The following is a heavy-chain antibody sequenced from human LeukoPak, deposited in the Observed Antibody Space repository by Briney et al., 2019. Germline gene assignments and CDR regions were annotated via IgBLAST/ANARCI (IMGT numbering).Heavy chain of an antibody. Sequence: ASVKVSCKVSGYTLTELSMHWVRQAPGKGLEWMGGFDPEDGETIYAQKFQGRVTMSEDTSTDTAYMELSSLRSEDTAVYYCATSKRITMVRGVIISNYYYGMDVWGQGTTVTVSS. J-gene: IGHJ6*02. CDR3: ATSKRITMVRGVIISNYYYGMDV. D-gene: IGHD3-10*01. V-gene: IGHV1-24*01. CDR2: FDPEDGET. CDR1: GYTLTELS.